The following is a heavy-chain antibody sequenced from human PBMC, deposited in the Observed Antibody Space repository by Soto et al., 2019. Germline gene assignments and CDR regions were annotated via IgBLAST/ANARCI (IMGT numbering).Heavy chain of an antibody. CDR1: GGSISSGGYY. CDR2: IYYSGST. Sequence: SETLSLTCTVSGGSISSGGYYWSWIRQHPGKGLEWIGYIYYSGSTYYNPSLKSRVTISVDTSKNQFSLKLSSVTAADTAVYYCARGDPILRYFDWLLDAFDIWGQGTMVTVSS. CDR3: ARGDPILRYFDWLLDAFDI. V-gene: IGHV4-31*03. D-gene: IGHD3-9*01. J-gene: IGHJ3*02.